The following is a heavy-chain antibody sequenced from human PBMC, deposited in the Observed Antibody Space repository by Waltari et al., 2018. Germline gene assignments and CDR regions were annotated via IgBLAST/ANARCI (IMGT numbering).Heavy chain of an antibody. CDR2: INHSGST. V-gene: IGHV4-34*01. J-gene: IGHJ3*02. Sequence: QVQLQQWGAGLLKPSETLSLTCAVSGGSFSGYSWSWIRQPPGKGLEWIGEINHSGSTNYNPSLKSRVTISVDTSKNQFSLKLSSVTAADTAVYYCARGADIVVVVAAFDAFDIWGQGTMVTVSS. CDR1: GGSFSGYS. D-gene: IGHD2-15*01. CDR3: ARGADIVVVVAAFDAFDI.